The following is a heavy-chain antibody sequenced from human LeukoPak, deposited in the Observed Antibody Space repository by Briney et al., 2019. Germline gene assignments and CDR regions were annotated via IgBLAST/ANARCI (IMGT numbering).Heavy chain of an antibody. J-gene: IGHJ3*02. CDR3: ARFPSFYDLSGAANAFDI. Sequence: SQTLSLTCAVSGGFISSGGYSWSWIRQPPGKGLEWIGYIYHSGSIYYNPSLKSRVTISVDRSKNQFSLHQTSVTAADTAVYYCARFPSFYDLSGAANAFDIWGQGTMVIVSS. V-gene: IGHV4-30-2*01. D-gene: IGHD1-26*01. CDR1: GGFISSGGYS. CDR2: IYHSGSI.